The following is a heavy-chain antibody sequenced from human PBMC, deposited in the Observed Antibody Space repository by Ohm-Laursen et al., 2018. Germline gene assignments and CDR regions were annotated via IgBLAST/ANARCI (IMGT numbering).Heavy chain of an antibody. Sequence: SLRLSCSASGFSVSTNYMNWARQAPGKGLEWVSAISGSGGSTYYADSVKGRFTISRDNSKNTLYLQMNSLRAEDTAVYYCAKDLSSGYYLSAEYFQHWGQGTLVTVSS. CDR3: AKDLSSGYYLSAEYFQH. D-gene: IGHD3-22*01. V-gene: IGHV3-23*01. CDR2: ISGSGGST. J-gene: IGHJ1*01. CDR1: GFSVSTNY.